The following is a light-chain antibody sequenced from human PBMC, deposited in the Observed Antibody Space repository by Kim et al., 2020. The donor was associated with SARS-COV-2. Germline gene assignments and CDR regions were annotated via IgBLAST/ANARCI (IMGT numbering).Light chain of an antibody. Sequence: SASVGDGVTITGRSSQNIYLWLAWYQQRPGKAPKLLIQKASTLERGVPSRFSGSGSGTDFSLTISGLQPDDFATYYCQQYSGSGTFGQGTKVDIK. V-gene: IGKV1-5*03. CDR2: KAS. CDR1: QNIYLW. CDR3: QQYSGSGT. J-gene: IGKJ1*01.